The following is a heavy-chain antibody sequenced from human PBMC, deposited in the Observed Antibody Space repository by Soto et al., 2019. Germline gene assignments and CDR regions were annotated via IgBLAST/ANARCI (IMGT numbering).Heavy chain of an antibody. CDR3: VRDRGYGTLDS. Sequence: SETLSLTCAVSGGSITSDSWSWIRQPPGKGLEWIGYIYHNGRAFYNSSLKSRVTMSVDMSKNQISLNLRSVTAADTAVYYCVRDRGYGTLDSRGQGTLVTVSS. D-gene: IGHD5-12*01. V-gene: IGHV4-30-2*01. CDR1: GGSITSDS. J-gene: IGHJ4*02. CDR2: IYHNGRA.